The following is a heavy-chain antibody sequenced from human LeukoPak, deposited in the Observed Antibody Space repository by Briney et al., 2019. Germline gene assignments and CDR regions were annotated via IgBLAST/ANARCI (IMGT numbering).Heavy chain of an antibody. V-gene: IGHV1-2*02. CDR1: GYTFTGYY. Sequence: ASVKVSCKASGYTFTGYYMHWVRQAPGQGLEWMGWINPNSGGTNYAQKFQGRVTMTRDTSISTAYMELSRLRSDDTAAYYCASSIAVAAPTDYWGQGTLVTVSS. J-gene: IGHJ4*02. CDR2: INPNSGGT. CDR3: ASSIAVAAPTDY. D-gene: IGHD6-19*01.